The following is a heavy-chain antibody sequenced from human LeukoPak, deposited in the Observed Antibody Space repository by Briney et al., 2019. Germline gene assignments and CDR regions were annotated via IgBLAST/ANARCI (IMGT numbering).Heavy chain of an antibody. J-gene: IGHJ4*02. V-gene: IGHV4-39*07. CDR2: IYYSGST. CDR3: AREAGPYSKVYYFDY. CDR1: GGSISSSSYY. D-gene: IGHD4-11*01. Sequence: SETLSLTCTVSGGSISSSSYYWGWIRQPPGKGLEWIGSIYYSGSTYYNPSLKSRVTISVDTSKNQFSLKLSSVTAADTAVYYCAREAGPYSKVYYFDYWGQGTLVTVSS.